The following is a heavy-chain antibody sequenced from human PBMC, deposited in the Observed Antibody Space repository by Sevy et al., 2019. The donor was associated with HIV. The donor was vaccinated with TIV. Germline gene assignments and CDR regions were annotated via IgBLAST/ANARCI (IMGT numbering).Heavy chain of an antibody. D-gene: IGHD3-22*01. CDR2: ISSSSSYT. J-gene: IGHJ4*02. CDR1: GFTFSDYY. V-gene: IGHV3-11*06. CDR3: ARAGYYYDSSGYYGGDYFDY. Sequence: GESLKISCAASGFTFSDYYMSWIRQAPGKGLEWVSYISSSSSYTNYADSVKGRFTISRDNAKNSLYLLMNSLRAEDTAVYYCARAGYYYDSSGYYGGDYFDYWGQGTLVTVSS.